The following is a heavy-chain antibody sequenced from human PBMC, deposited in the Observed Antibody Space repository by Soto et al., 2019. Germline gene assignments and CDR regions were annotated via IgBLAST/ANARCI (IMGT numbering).Heavy chain of an antibody. CDR3: ARIRRYYDSSGYYYTVVDS. CDR2: IDWDDDK. Sequence: SGPTLVNPTQTLTLTCTFSGFSLSTSGMCVIWVRQPPGKALEWLARIDWDDDKYYSTSLKTRLTISKDTSKNQVVLTMTNKDPVDTATYYCARIRRYYDSSGYYYTVVDSWGQGTLVTVSS. V-gene: IGHV2-70*11. D-gene: IGHD3-22*01. CDR1: GFSLSTSGMC. J-gene: IGHJ4*02.